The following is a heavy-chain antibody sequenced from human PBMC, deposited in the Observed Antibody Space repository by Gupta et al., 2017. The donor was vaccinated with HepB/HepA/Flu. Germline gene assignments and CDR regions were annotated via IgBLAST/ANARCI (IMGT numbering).Heavy chain of an antibody. CDR3: AKPAFAAAATFGWFTP. Sequence: EVQLVESGGDLVQPGGSLRLSCAAFGLTFREYWMSWVRQAPGKGLEGVANIKKDGSEKYYVDSVKGRFIISRENAKNSRDLQMNSMRVEETAVYYCAKPAFAAAATFGWFTPWGQGTLVTVFS. V-gene: IGHV3-7*01. D-gene: IGHD6-13*01. CDR2: IKKDGSEK. CDR1: GLTFREYW. J-gene: IGHJ5*02.